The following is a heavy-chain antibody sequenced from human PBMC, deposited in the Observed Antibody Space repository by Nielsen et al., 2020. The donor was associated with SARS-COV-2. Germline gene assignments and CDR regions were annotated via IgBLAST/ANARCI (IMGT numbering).Heavy chain of an antibody. CDR1: GGTFSSYA. V-gene: IGHV1-69*13. J-gene: IGHJ3*02. D-gene: IGHD4-17*01. Sequence: SVKVSCKASGGTFSSYAISWVRQAPGQGLEWMGGIIPIFGTANYAQKFQGRVTITADESTSTAYMELSSLRSEDTAVYYCARDREDGDYGSAFDIWGQGTMVTVSS. CDR3: ARDREDGDYGSAFDI. CDR2: IIPIFGTA.